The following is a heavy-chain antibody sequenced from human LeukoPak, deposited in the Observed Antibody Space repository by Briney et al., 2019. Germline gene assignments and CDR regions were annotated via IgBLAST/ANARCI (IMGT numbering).Heavy chain of an antibody. V-gene: IGHV3-33*01. Sequence: GGSLRLSCAASGFTFSTHAMHWVRQAPGMGLEWVAFIWADGNNKYYGTSVRGRFTISKDNSEKMVYLQMNSLRAEDTAVYYCARRSKDYCYGMDVWGQGTTVTVSS. CDR1: GFTFSTHA. J-gene: IGHJ6*02. CDR3: ARRSKDYCYGMDV. CDR2: IWADGNNK.